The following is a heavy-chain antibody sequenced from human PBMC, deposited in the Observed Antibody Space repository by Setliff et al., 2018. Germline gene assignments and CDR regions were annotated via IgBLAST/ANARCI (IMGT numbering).Heavy chain of an antibody. CDR3: ARAPLVRGSEYAFDI. J-gene: IGHJ3*02. CDR2: IWYDGSNK. Sequence: GGSLRLSCAASGFTFSSYAMSWVRQAPGKGLEWVAVIWYDGSNKYYADSVKGRFTISRDNAKNSLYLQMNSLRAEDTAVYYCARAPLVRGSEYAFDIWGQGTMVTVSS. D-gene: IGHD3-10*01. CDR1: GFTFSSYA. V-gene: IGHV3-33*08.